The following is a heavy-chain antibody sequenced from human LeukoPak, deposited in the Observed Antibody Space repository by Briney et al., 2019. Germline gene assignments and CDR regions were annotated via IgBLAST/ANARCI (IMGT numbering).Heavy chain of an antibody. J-gene: IGHJ6*02. CDR3: ARGYYGSGSFEDV. CDR2: ISYDGSNK. Sequence: GGSLRLSCAASGFTFSSYAMHWVRQAPGKGLEGVAVISYDGSNKYYADSVKGRFTISRDNSKNTLYLQMNSLRAEDTAVYYCARGYYGSGSFEDVWGQGTTVTVSS. CDR1: GFTFSSYA. D-gene: IGHD3-10*01. V-gene: IGHV3-30*04.